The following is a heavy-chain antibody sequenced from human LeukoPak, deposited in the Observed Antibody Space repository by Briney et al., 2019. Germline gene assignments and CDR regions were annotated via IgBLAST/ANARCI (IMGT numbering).Heavy chain of an antibody. CDR3: ARARDLYYDSSGWPAPTDAFDI. CDR2: VYSSGST. Sequence: PSETLSLTCTVSGGSISSGDYYWSWIRQPPGKGLEWIGYVYSSGSTNYNPSLKSRVTISVDTSKNQFSLKLSSVTAADTAVYYCARARDLYYDSSGWPAPTDAFDIWGQGTMVTVSS. D-gene: IGHD3-22*01. J-gene: IGHJ3*02. CDR1: GGSISSGDYY. V-gene: IGHV4-61*08.